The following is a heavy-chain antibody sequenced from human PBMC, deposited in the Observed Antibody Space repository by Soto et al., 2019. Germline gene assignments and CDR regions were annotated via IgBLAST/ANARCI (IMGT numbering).Heavy chain of an antibody. CDR1: GGSISSYY. CDR2: IYYSGST. J-gene: IGHJ5*02. D-gene: IGHD3-3*01. CDR3: ARAGPITIFGVVTPPNWFDP. Sequence: QVQLQESGPGLVKPSETLSLTCTVSGGSISSYYWSWIRQPPGKGLEWIGYIYYSGSTNYNPSLKSRVPISVDPSKNQFSLKLSSVTAADTAVYYCARAGPITIFGVVTPPNWFDPWGQGTLVTVSS. V-gene: IGHV4-59*01.